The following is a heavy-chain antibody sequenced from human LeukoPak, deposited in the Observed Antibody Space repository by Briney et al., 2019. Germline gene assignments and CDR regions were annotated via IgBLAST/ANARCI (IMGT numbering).Heavy chain of an antibody. CDR1: GYTFTSYD. CDR3: ARVYCSGGSCYLPFGY. CDR2: MNPNSGNT. D-gene: IGHD2-15*01. Sequence: ASVKVSCKASGYTFTSYDINWVRLATGQGLEWMGCMNPNSGNTGYAQKFQGRVTMTRNTSISTAYMELSSLRSEDTAVYYCARVYCSGGSCYLPFGYWGQGTLVTVSS. V-gene: IGHV1-8*01. J-gene: IGHJ4*02.